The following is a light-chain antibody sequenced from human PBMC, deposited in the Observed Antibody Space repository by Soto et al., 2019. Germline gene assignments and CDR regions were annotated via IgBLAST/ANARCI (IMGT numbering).Light chain of an antibody. CDR1: SSNIGNSY. V-gene: IGLV1-51*01. Sequence: QSVLTQPPSVSAAPGQKVTISCSGSSSNIGNSYVSCYRHLPGTAPKLLIYETDKRTTGTPERFSGSKSGTSATLGITGLQTGDEADYYCGTWDSSLSAWVFGGGTKVTVL. CDR3: GTWDSSLSAWV. CDR2: ETD. J-gene: IGLJ3*02.